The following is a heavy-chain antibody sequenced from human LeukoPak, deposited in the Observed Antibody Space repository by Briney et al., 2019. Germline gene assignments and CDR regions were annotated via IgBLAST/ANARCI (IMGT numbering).Heavy chain of an antibody. D-gene: IGHD6-19*01. CDR1: GFTFSSYE. CDR2: ISSSGSTI. V-gene: IGHV3-48*03. J-gene: IGHJ4*02. CDR3: ARLAVAFDY. Sequence: GGSLRLSCAASGFTFSSYEMNWVRQAPGKGLEWVSYISSSGSTIYYADSVKDRFTISRDNAKNSLYLQMNSLRAEDTAVYYCARLAVAFDYWGQGTLVTVSS.